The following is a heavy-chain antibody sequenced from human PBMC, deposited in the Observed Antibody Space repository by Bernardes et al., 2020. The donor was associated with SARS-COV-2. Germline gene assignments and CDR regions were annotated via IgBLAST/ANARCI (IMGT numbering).Heavy chain of an antibody. J-gene: IGHJ4*02. V-gene: IGHV3-23*01. CDR2: ISGTVSYT. Sequence: GGSLRLSCAASGFTFSSYAMSWVRQAPGSGLEWVSVISGTVSYTNYADSVKGRFTVSRDNSKNTVYLQMNSLRVEDTAIYYCAKDSQYSSGWYWQYWGQGTLVTVSS. D-gene: IGHD6-19*01. CDR3: AKDSQYSSGWYWQY. CDR1: GFTFSSYA.